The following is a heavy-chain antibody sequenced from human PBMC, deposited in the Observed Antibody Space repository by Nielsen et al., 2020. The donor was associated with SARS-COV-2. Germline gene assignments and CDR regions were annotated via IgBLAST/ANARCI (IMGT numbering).Heavy chain of an antibody. CDR3: ARDLEVVLEDQLPEYESGHMDV. V-gene: IGHV1-2*06. CDR1: GYIFNAYY. Sequence: ASVPVPCKASGYIFNAYYMHWVRQAPAQGLEWMGRINPNSGGTNYAQKFQGRVTMTRDTSISTAYMELRSLRSDDTAVYYCARDLEVVLEDQLPEYESGHMDVWGKGTTVTVSS. CDR2: INPNSGGT. D-gene: IGHD2-2*01. J-gene: IGHJ6*03.